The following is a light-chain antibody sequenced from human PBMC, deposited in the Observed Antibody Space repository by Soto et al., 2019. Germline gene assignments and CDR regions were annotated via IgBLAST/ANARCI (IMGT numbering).Light chain of an antibody. V-gene: IGKV1-8*01. J-gene: IGKJ2*01. CDR3: QQYYSYPRYT. Sequence: AIRMTQSPSSLSASTGDRVTITCRASQGISSYLAWYQQKPGKAPKLLIYAASTLQSGVPSRFSGSGSGTDFTRTISCLQSEDFATYYCQQYYSYPRYTFGQGTKLEIK. CDR2: AAS. CDR1: QGISSY.